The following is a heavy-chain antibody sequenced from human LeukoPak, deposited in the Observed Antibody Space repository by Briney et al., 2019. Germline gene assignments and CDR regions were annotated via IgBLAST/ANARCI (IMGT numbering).Heavy chain of an antibody. CDR2: IYYSGST. Sequence: PSETLSLTCTVSGGSISSSSYYWGWIRQPPGKGLEWIGSIYYSGSTYYNPSLKSRVTISVDTSKNQFSLKLSSVTAADTAVYYCARPSGSENYFDYWGQGTLVTVSS. CDR1: GGSISSSSYY. J-gene: IGHJ4*02. CDR3: ARPSGSENYFDY. V-gene: IGHV4-39*01. D-gene: IGHD1-26*01.